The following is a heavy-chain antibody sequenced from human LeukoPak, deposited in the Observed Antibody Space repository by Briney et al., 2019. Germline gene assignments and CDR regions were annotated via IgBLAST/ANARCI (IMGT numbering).Heavy chain of an antibody. J-gene: IGHJ5*02. CDR1: GFTFSDYY. CDR2: ISSSGSTI. Sequence: GGSLRLSCAASGFTFSDYYMSWIRQAPGKGLEWVSYISSSGSTIYYADSVKGRFTISRDNAKNSLYLQMSSLRAEDTAVYFCARDRIEVTYYYDSSGHSDHWGQGTLVTVSS. CDR3: ARDRIEVTYYYDSSGHSDH. V-gene: IGHV3-11*04. D-gene: IGHD3-22*01.